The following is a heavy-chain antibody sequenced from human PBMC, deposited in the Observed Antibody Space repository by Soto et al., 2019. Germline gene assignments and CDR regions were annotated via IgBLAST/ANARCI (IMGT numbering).Heavy chain of an antibody. Sequence: SETLSLTCAVYGGSFSGYDWTWIRQPPGTGLEWIGEINHSGSTNYNPSLKSRVTISVDTSKNQFSLKLTSVTAADTAVYYCARDKITGRFDYWGQGTLLTVSS. J-gene: IGHJ4*02. V-gene: IGHV4-34*01. D-gene: IGHD2-8*02. CDR3: ARDKITGRFDY. CDR2: INHSGST. CDR1: GGSFSGYD.